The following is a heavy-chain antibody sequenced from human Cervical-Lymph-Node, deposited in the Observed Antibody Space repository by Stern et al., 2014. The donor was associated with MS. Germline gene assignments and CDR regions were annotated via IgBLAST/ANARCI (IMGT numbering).Heavy chain of an antibody. CDR3: VRDRGAAGTYWYFDL. CDR2: INWNSGDK. D-gene: IGHD2-15*01. J-gene: IGHJ2*01. CDR1: GFTFGDHA. V-gene: IGHV3-9*01. Sequence: EVQLVESGGGLIQPGRSLSLSCAASGFTFGDHAMHWVRQAPGKGLEWISGINWNSGDKDYADSVKGRFTISRDNAKNSLYLQMSSLRAEDTALYFCVRDRGAAGTYWYFDLWGRGTLVTVSS.